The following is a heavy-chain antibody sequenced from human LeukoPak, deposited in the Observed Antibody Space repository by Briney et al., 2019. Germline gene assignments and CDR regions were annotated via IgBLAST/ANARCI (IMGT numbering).Heavy chain of an antibody. Sequence: ASVKVSCKASGYTFTGYYMHWVRQAPGQGLEWMGRINPNSGGTNYAQKFQGRVTVTRDTSISTAYMEPSRLRSDDTAVYYCARGTYYYDSSGYYDYWGQGTLVTVSS. D-gene: IGHD3-22*01. CDR1: GYTFTGYY. CDR3: ARGTYYYDSSGYYDY. CDR2: INPNSGGT. J-gene: IGHJ4*02. V-gene: IGHV1-2*06.